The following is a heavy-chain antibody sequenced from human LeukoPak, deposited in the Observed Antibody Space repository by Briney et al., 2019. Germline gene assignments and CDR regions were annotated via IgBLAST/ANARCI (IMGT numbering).Heavy chain of an antibody. D-gene: IGHD3-3*01. CDR1: GYPFTSYG. Sequence: ASVKVSCKPSGYPFTSYGISWVRQAPGQGLEWMGWISAYNGDTNYAQKLQGRVTMTTDTSTSTAYMELRSLRSGDTAVYYCARGLLLRFLLNPDAFDTWGQGTMVTVSS. J-gene: IGHJ3*02. V-gene: IGHV1-18*01. CDR2: ISAYNGDT. CDR3: ARGLLLRFLLNPDAFDT.